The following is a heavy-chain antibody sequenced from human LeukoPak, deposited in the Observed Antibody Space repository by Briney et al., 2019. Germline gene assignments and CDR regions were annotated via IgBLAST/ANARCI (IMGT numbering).Heavy chain of an antibody. D-gene: IGHD3-22*01. Sequence: PSETLSLTCAVYGGSFSGYYWSWIRQPPGKGLEWIGEINHSGSTNYNPSLKSRVTISVDTSKNQFSLKLSSVTAADTAVYYCARFAGSTYYYDSSASSVPANNWFDPWGQGTLVTVSS. V-gene: IGHV4-34*01. CDR2: INHSGST. CDR1: GGSFSGYY. J-gene: IGHJ5*02. CDR3: ARFAGSTYYYDSSASSVPANNWFDP.